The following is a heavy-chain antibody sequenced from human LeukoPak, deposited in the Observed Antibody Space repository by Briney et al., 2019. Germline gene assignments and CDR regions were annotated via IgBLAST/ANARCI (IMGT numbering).Heavy chain of an antibody. D-gene: IGHD6-6*01. CDR3: AREFSEYVTYFHH. J-gene: IGHJ1*01. CDR1: GFIFSKYS. V-gene: IGHV3-48*04. Sequence: GGSLRLSCAASGFIFSKYSMNWVRQTPGKGLEWISYISNSRNTIFYSDSVRGRFTISRDNTKNSLYLQMNSLRAEDTGVYYCAREFSEYVTYFHHWGQGTPVIVSS. CDR2: ISNSRNTI.